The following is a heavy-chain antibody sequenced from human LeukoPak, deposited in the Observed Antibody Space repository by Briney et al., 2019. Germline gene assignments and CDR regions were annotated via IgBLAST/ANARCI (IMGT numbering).Heavy chain of an antibody. CDR2: INPNSGGT. CDR1: GYTFTVYY. CDR3: ARGGGGVGDAFDI. J-gene: IGHJ3*02. V-gene: IGHV1-2*04. D-gene: IGHD2-15*01. Sequence: ASVKVSFKASGYTFTVYYMHWVRQAPGQGLEWMGWINPNSGGTNYAQKFQGWVTMTRDTSIRTAYMELSRLRSDDTAVYYCARGGGGVGDAFDIWGQGTMVTVSS.